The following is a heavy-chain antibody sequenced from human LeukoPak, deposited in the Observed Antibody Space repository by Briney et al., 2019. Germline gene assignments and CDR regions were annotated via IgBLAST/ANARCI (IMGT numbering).Heavy chain of an antibody. D-gene: IGHD3-22*01. CDR3: TTLTGGYYRSSDQAY. V-gene: IGHV3-48*01. Sequence: GGSLRLSCTASGFTFSSYNMNWVRQAPGKGLEWVSYISSSSTTIYYADSVKGRFTISRDDAKNSLYLQMNSLRAEDTAVYYCTTLTGGYYRSSDQAYWGQGTLVTVSS. CDR1: GFTFSSYN. CDR2: ISSSSTTI. J-gene: IGHJ4*02.